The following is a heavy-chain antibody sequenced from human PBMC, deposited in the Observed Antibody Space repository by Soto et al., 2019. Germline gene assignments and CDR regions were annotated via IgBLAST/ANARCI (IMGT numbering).Heavy chain of an antibody. CDR2: IFSDGST. J-gene: IGHJ4*02. CDR1: GFTFSNNY. Sequence: GGSLRLSCAASGFTFSNNYMSWVRQAPGKGLEWISVIFSDGSTYYADSVKGRFTISRDNSENTLYLQINSLKAEDTAVYYCARDPFQVFGYWGQGTLVTVSS. V-gene: IGHV3-66*01. CDR3: ARDPFQVFGY.